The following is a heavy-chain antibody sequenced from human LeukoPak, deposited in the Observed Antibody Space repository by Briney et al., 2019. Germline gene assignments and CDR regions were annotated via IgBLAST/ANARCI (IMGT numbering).Heavy chain of an antibody. CDR3: ARDSPFGY. V-gene: IGHV3-30-3*01. Sequence: GRSLRLSCAASGFTFSSYAMHWVRQAPGKGLEWVAVISYDGSNKYYADSVKGRFTISRDNSKNTLYLQMNSLRAEDTAVYYCARDSPFGYWGQGTLVTVSS. CDR1: GFTFSSYA. CDR2: ISYDGSNK. J-gene: IGHJ4*02.